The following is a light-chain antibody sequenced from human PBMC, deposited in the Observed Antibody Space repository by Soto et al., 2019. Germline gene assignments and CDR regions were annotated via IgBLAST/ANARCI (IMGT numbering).Light chain of an antibody. Sequence: QSVLTQPASVSGSPGQSITISCTGTSSDIGGYNYVSWYQQHPGKAPKLMIYEVSTRPSVVSYRFSGSKSGNTASLTISGLQAEDEADYYCSSYTSINTYVVFGGGTKLTVL. CDR3: SSYTSINTYVV. V-gene: IGLV2-14*01. CDR2: EVS. CDR1: SSDIGGYNY. J-gene: IGLJ2*01.